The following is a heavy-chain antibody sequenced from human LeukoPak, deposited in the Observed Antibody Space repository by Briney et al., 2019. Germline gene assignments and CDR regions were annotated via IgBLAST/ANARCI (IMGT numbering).Heavy chain of an antibody. Sequence: QPGGSLRLSCAASGFTFDEHAMHWVRQAPGKGLEWVSLISGDGGNKHYADSVKGRFTISRDNSKNSLYLQMNSLRSGDTALYYCAKRSGAPNNFDYWGQGALVTVSS. D-gene: IGHD1-1*01. CDR3: AKRSGAPNNFDY. J-gene: IGHJ4*02. CDR1: GFTFDEHA. V-gene: IGHV3-43*02. CDR2: ISGDGGNK.